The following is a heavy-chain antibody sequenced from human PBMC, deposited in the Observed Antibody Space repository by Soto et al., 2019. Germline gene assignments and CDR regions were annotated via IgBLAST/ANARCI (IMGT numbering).Heavy chain of an antibody. CDR2: ISAYNGNT. Sequence: ASVKVCCTASGYTFTSYGISWVRQATGQGLEWMGWISAYNGNTNYAQKLQGRVTMTTDTSTSTAYMELRSLRSDDTAVYYCARDPSLESQWFDPWGQGTLVTVSS. CDR1: GYTFTSYG. J-gene: IGHJ5*02. CDR3: ARDPSLESQWFDP. V-gene: IGHV1-18*01.